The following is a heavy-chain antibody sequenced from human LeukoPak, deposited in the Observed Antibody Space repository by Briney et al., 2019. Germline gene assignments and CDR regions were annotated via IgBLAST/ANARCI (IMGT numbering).Heavy chain of an antibody. Sequence: GVSVKVSCKASGGTFSSYTISWVRQAPGQGLEWMGRIIPILGIANYAQKFQGRVTITAGKSTSTAYMELSSLRSEDTAVYYCASDYYDSSGYPPKYDYWGQGTLVTVSS. D-gene: IGHD3-22*01. CDR3: ASDYYDSSGYPPKYDY. V-gene: IGHV1-69*02. CDR1: GGTFSSYT. J-gene: IGHJ4*02. CDR2: IIPILGIA.